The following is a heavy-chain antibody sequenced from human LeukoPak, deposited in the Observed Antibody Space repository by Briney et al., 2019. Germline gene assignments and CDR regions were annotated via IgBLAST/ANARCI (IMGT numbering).Heavy chain of an antibody. CDR2: INPNSGGT. Sequence: ASVKVSCKASGYTFTGYYMHWVRQAPGQGLEWMGWINPNSGGTNYAQKFQGRVTMTRDTSISTAYMELSRLRSDDTAVYYCARVWYYDFWSGYSPENALDIWGQGTKVTVSS. V-gene: IGHV1-2*02. J-gene: IGHJ3*02. CDR3: ARVWYYDFWSGYSPENALDI. CDR1: GYTFTGYY. D-gene: IGHD3-3*01.